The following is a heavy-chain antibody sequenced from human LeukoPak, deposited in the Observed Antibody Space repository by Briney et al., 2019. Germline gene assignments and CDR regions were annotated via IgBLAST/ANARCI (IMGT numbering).Heavy chain of an antibody. V-gene: IGHV3-7*05. CDR1: GFTFTTNW. J-gene: IGHJ4*02. CDR3: ARDFD. CDR2: INQDGSER. Sequence: GGSLRRSCAASGFTFTTNWMTWVRQAPGKGLEWVANINQDGSERYYVDSVKGRFTISRDNAKSSLYLQMNSLRAEDTAVYYCARDFDWGQGTLVTVPS.